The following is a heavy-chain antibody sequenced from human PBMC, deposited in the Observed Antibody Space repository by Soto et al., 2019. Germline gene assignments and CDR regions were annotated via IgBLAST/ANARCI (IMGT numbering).Heavy chain of an antibody. CDR2: MNPNSGNT. D-gene: IGHD6-13*01. V-gene: IGHV1-8*01. CDR3: ARRGYSSSWYYYYYYGMDV. Sequence: QVQLVQSGAEVKKPGASVKVSCKASGYTFTSYDIYWVRQATGQGPEWMGWMNPNSGNTGYAQKFQGRVTMTRNTSISTAYMELSSLRSEDTAVYYCARRGYSSSWYYYYYYGMDVWGQGTTVTVSS. J-gene: IGHJ6*02. CDR1: GYTFTSYD.